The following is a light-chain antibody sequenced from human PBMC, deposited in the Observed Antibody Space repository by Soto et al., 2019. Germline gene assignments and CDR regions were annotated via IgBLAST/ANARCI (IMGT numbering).Light chain of an antibody. CDR3: HQRSNLPLIT. Sequence: EIVLTQSPATLSLSPGERATLSCRASQSVSSYLAWYQQKPGQAPRLLIYDASNRATGIPARFSGSGSGTDFTLTISSLEPEDFAVYYCHQRSNLPLITFGQGTRLEI. J-gene: IGKJ5*01. CDR1: QSVSSY. V-gene: IGKV3-11*01. CDR2: DAS.